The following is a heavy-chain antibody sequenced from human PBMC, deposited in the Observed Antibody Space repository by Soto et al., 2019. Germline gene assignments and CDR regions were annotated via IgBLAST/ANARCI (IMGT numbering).Heavy chain of an antibody. CDR3: ARLLLWFGEFYYGMDV. Sequence: QVQLVQSGAEVKKPGSSVKVSCKASGGTFSSYAISWVRQAPGQGLEWMGGIIPIFGTANYAQKFQGRVTITADKSTSTAYMELGSLRSEDTAVYYCARLLLWFGEFYYGMDVWGQGTTVTVSS. CDR2: IIPIFGTA. V-gene: IGHV1-69*06. J-gene: IGHJ6*02. CDR1: GGTFSSYA. D-gene: IGHD3-10*01.